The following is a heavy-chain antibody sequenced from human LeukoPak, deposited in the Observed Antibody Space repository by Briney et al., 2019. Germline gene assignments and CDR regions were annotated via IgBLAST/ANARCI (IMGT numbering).Heavy chain of an antibody. CDR1: GGSFSGYY. D-gene: IGHD3-16*01. CDR3: ARGGGKRNKCVDY. V-gene: IGHV4-34*01. CDR2: INHSGST. J-gene: IGHJ4*02. Sequence: SETLSLTCAVYGGSFSGYYWSWIGQPPGKGLEWIGEINHSGSTNYNPSLKSRVTISVDTSKNQFSLKLSSVTAADTAVYYCARGGGKRNKCVDYWGQGTLVTVSS.